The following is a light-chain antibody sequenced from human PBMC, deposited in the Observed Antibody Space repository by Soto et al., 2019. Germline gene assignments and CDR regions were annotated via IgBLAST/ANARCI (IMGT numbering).Light chain of an antibody. CDR2: AAS. J-gene: IGKJ4*01. V-gene: IGKV1-27*01. Sequence: DVQMTQSPSSLSASVGDRVTITCRPSHGISNSLAWYQQIPGKVPKLLIHAASTLQPGVPSRFSGSGSGTDFTLTISSLQAEDVAVYYCKQYYSSPVTFGGGTKVDIK. CDR3: KQYYSSPVT. CDR1: HGISNS.